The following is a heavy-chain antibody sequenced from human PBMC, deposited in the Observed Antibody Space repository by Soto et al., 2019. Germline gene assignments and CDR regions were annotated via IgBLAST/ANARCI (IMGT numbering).Heavy chain of an antibody. CDR3: ARQRTSVVTQAYFDV. J-gene: IGHJ4*02. CDR2: IYHTGTT. V-gene: IGHV4-38-2*01. CDR1: GDSISRGYR. Sequence: PSETLSLTCAVSGDSISRGYRWAWIRQSPTKGLEWIASIYHTGTTYYNPSLRSRVSMSIDTSKDQFSLKLKSVTAADTALYFCARQRTSVVTQAYFDVWGPGSLVTVSS. D-gene: IGHD2-21*02.